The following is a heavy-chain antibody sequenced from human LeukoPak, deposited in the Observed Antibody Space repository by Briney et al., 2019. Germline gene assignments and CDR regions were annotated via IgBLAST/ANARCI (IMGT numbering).Heavy chain of an antibody. CDR3: ASYGVGFNY. V-gene: IGHV4-34*01. Sequence: SETLSLTCAVYGGSFSGYYWSWIRQPPGKGLEWIGEINHSGSTNYKPSLKSRVTISVDTSKNQFSLKLSSVTAADTAVYYCASYGVGFNYWGQGTLVAVSS. CDR1: GGSFSGYY. J-gene: IGHJ4*02. D-gene: IGHD4-17*01. CDR2: INHSGST.